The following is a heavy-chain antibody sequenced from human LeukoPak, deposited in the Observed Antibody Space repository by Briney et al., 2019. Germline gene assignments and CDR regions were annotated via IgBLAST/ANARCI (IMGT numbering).Heavy chain of an antibody. CDR1: GFTFSSYA. J-gene: IGHJ5*02. CDR2: ISYDGSNK. CDR3: ARDRVGVQVPAANTNWFDP. Sequence: GGSLRLSCAASGFTFSSYAMHWVRQAPGKGLEWVAVISYDGSNKYYADSVKGRFTISRDNSKNTLYLQMNSLRAEDTAVYYCARDRVGVQVPAANTNWFDPWGQGTLVTVSS. D-gene: IGHD2-2*01. V-gene: IGHV3-30-3*01.